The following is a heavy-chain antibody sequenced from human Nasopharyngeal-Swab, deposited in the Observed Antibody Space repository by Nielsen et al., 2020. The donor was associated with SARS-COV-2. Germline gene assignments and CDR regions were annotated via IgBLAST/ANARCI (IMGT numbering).Heavy chain of an antibody. D-gene: IGHD1-26*01. CDR3: ARDPPSSIVGATSSGDY. CDR2: IWYDGSNK. V-gene: IGHV3-33*01. Sequence: WIRQPPGKGLEWVAVIWYDGSNKYYADSVKGRFTISRDNSKNTLYLQMNSLRAEDTAVYYCARDPPSSIVGATSSGDYWGQGTLVTVS. J-gene: IGHJ4*02.